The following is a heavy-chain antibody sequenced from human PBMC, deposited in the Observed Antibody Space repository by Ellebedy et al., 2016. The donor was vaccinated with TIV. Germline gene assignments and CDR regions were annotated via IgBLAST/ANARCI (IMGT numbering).Heavy chain of an antibody. Sequence: GESLKISCQGSEYRFTNYWIGWVRQMPGKGLEWMGMVYPGDSETRYSPSFQGQVTVSVDKSIHTAYLQWSSLRASDTAMYYCARRLDSRGYDAFDIWGQGTMVTVSS. J-gene: IGHJ3*02. D-gene: IGHD3-22*01. CDR3: ARRLDSRGYDAFDI. CDR1: EYRFTNYW. CDR2: VYPGDSET. V-gene: IGHV5-51*01.